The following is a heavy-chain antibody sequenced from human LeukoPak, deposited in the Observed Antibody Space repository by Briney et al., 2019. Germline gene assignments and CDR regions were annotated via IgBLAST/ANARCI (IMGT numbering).Heavy chain of an antibody. CDR2: IYHSGST. J-gene: IGHJ4*02. D-gene: IGHD3-22*01. CDR3: ARQDIRGYYVDY. CDR1: GGSISSGGYS. Sequence: PSQTLSLTCAVSGGSISSGGYSWSWIRQPPGKGLEWIGYIYHSGSTYYNPSLKSRVTISVDMSKNQFSLKLRSVTAADTAVYYCARQDIRGYYVDYWGQGTLVTVSS. V-gene: IGHV4-30-2*01.